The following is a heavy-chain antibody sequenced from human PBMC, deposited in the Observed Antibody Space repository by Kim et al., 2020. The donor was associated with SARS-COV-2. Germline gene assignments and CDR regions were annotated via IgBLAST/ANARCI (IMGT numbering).Heavy chain of an antibody. D-gene: IGHD3-10*01. CDR2: IYTGGDT. CDR1: GFTVSNNY. Sequence: GGSLRLSCAASGFTVSNNYMSWVRQAPGKGLEWVSLIYTGGDTYYPDSVKGRFTISRDNSKNTLYLQINSLRAEDTAIYYCARVEWFYSYSSGRHGPFDYWGQGTLVTVSS. J-gene: IGHJ4*02. CDR3: ARVEWFYSYSSGRHGPFDY. V-gene: IGHV3-66*01.